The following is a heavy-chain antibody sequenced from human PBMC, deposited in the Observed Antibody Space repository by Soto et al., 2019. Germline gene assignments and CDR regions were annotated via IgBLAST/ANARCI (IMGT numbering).Heavy chain of an antibody. CDR3: ATYCSSTSCSNFDY. Sequence: QVQLVESGGGVVQPGRSLRLSCAASGFTFSSYAMHWVRQAPGKGLEWVAVISYDVSNKYYADSVKGRFTISRDNSKNTLYLQMNSLRAEDTAVYYCATYCSSTSCSNFDYWGQGTLVTVSS. CDR1: GFTFSSYA. J-gene: IGHJ4*02. CDR2: ISYDVSNK. D-gene: IGHD2-2*01. V-gene: IGHV3-30-3*01.